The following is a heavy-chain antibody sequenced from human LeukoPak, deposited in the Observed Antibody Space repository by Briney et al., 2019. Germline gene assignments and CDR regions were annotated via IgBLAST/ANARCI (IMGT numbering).Heavy chain of an antibody. CDR1: GYTFTGYY. Sequence: ASVKVPCKASGYTFTGYYMHWVRQAPGQGLEWMGRINPNSGGTNYAQKFQGRVTMTRDTSISTAYMELSRLRSDGTAVYYCARDESGDFDYWGQGTLVTVSS. J-gene: IGHJ4*02. V-gene: IGHV1-2*06. CDR3: ARDESGDFDY. D-gene: IGHD3-10*01. CDR2: INPNSGGT.